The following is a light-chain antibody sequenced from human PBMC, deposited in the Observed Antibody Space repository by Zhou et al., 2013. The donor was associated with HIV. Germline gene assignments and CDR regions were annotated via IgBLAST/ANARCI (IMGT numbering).Light chain of an antibody. CDR1: QSVSTTF. CDR3: HQYGTSPQP. V-gene: IGKV3-20*01. J-gene: IGKJ1*01. CDR2: SAS. Sequence: EIVLTQSPGTLSLLPGERATLSCRASQSVSTTFLAWYQLKPGQAPKLIIYSASRRATGIPDRFSGSGSGTDFTLTISRLEPEDFAVYYCHQYGTSPQPFGQGTKV.